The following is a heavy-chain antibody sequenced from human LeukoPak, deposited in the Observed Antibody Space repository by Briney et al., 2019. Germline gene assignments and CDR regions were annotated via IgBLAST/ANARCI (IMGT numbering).Heavy chain of an antibody. CDR2: IRQDGSEK. Sequence: GGSLRISCAASGFTFSNYWMSWVRQAPGKGLEWVANIRQDGSEKQYVDSVKGRFTISRDNAKNSLYLQMNSLRAEDMAVFFCVRESRSGTSYWGQGTLVTVSS. J-gene: IGHJ4*02. D-gene: IGHD3-10*01. V-gene: IGHV3-7*01. CDR3: VRESRSGTSY. CDR1: GFTFSNYW.